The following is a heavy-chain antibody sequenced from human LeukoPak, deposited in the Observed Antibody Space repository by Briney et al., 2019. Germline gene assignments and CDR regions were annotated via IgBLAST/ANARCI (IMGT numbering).Heavy chain of an antibody. CDR3: VKGTTVTTFSYYSYGMDV. J-gene: IGHJ6*04. Sequence: AGSLRLSCSASGFTFSSYAMHWVRQAPGKGLEYVASISSNGGSTYYADSVKGRFTISRDNSKNTLYLQRGSLRAEDTAVYYCVKGTTVTTFSYYSYGMDVWGKGTPVTVSS. V-gene: IGHV3-64D*06. CDR2: ISSNGGST. CDR1: GFTFSSYA. D-gene: IGHD4-17*01.